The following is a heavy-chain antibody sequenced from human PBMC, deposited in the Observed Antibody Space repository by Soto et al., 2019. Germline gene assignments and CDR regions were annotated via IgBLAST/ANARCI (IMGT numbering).Heavy chain of an antibody. CDR1: GGSISSGDYY. Sequence: SETLSLTCTVSGGSISSGDYYWSWIRQPPGKGLEWIGYIYYSGSTYYNPSLKGRVTISVDTSKNQFSLKLSSVTAADTAVYYCARGGDYGDYPHFDYWGQGTLVTVSS. V-gene: IGHV4-30-4*01. J-gene: IGHJ4*02. CDR3: ARGGDYGDYPHFDY. CDR2: IYYSGST. D-gene: IGHD4-17*01.